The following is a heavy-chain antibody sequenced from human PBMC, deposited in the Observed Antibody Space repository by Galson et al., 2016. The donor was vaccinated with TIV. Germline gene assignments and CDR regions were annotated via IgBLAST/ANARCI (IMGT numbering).Heavy chain of an antibody. V-gene: IGHV1-46*01. J-gene: IGHJ4*02. CDR2: INPSGGST. CDR3: VRGYGDHDY. D-gene: IGHD4-17*01. CDR1: GGTFSSSG. Sequence: SVKVSCKASGGTFSSSGISWVRQAPGQGLEWMGGINPSGGSTSYAQKFQGRVTMTRDTSTRTVYMELSSLRSEDTAVYYCVRGYGDHDYWGQGTLVTVSS.